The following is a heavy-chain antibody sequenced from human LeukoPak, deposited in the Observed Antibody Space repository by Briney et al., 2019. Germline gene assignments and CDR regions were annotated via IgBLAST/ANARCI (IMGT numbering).Heavy chain of an antibody. V-gene: IGHV4-59*08. CDR1: GRSMSIYH. CDR3: ARVGAAKRDFDS. Sequence: PSETLSLTCTLSGRSMSIYHGSWLRQPPGKGLEWIGDIYYSGSTNYNPSLKSRVTISVDTSKNHFSLRLSSVTAADTAVYYCARVGAAKRDFDSWGQGILVTVSS. CDR2: IYYSGST. D-gene: IGHD1-26*01. J-gene: IGHJ4*02.